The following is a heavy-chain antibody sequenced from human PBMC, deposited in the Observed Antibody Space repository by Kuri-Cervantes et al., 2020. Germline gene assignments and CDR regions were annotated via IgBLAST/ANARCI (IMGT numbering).Heavy chain of an antibody. CDR3: ASPPITIFGVVIYYYYGMDV. V-gene: IGHV3-33*01. CDR2: IWYDGSNK. Sequence: GGSLRLSCAASGFTFSSYGMHWVRQAPGKGLEWVAVIWYDGSNKYYADSVKGRFTISRDNSKNTLYLQMNSLRAEDTAVYYCASPPITIFGVVIYYYYGMDVWGQGTTVTVSS. D-gene: IGHD3-3*01. J-gene: IGHJ6*02. CDR1: GFTFSSYG.